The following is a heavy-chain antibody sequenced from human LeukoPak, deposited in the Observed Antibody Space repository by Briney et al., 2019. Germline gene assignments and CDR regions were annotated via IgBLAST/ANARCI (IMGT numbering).Heavy chain of an antibody. Sequence: SETLSLTCAVYGGSFSGYYWSWIRQPPGKGLEWIGEINHSGSTNYNPSLKSRVTISVDTSKNQFSLKLSSVTAADTAVYYCASGPILRYFDWLFNYWGQGTLVTVSS. CDR1: GGSFSGYY. V-gene: IGHV4-34*01. CDR3: ASGPILRYFDWLFNY. D-gene: IGHD3-9*01. J-gene: IGHJ4*02. CDR2: INHSGST.